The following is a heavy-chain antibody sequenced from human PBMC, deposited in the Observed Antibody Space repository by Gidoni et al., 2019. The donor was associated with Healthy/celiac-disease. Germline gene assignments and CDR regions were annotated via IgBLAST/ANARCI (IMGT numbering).Heavy chain of an antibody. CDR3: AKRKREMATTSPGYYFDY. CDR1: GFPFSSYA. J-gene: IGHJ4*02. CDR2: ISGSGGST. D-gene: IGHD1-1*01. V-gene: IGHV3-23*01. Sequence: EVQLLESGGGLVQPGGSLRLSCAASGFPFSSYAMSWVRQAPGKGLEWVSAISGSGGSTYYADSVKGRFTISRDNSKNTLYLQMNSLRAEDTAVYYCAKRKREMATTSPGYYFDYWGQGTLVTVSS.